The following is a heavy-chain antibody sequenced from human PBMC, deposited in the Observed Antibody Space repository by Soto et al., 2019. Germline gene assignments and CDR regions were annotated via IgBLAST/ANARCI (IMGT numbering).Heavy chain of an antibody. J-gene: IGHJ4*02. D-gene: IGHD6-19*01. V-gene: IGHV3-23*01. CDR2: INGGGASA. Sequence: GGSLRLSCAASGFTFSSYAMTWVRQAPGKGLEWVSIINGGGASAYYADSVKGRFTISRNNSKNTLYLQVNSLRVEDTAIYYCAKEREAGWYYFDFWGQGILVTVSS. CDR3: AKEREAGWYYFDF. CDR1: GFTFSSYA.